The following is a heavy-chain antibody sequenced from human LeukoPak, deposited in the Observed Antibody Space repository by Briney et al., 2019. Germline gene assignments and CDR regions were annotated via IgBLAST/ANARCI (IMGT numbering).Heavy chain of an antibody. CDR3: ARVPSSGYYPLFDY. CDR1: GDSISSGGYY. V-gene: IGHV4-31*03. Sequence: SETLSLTCTVSGDSISSGGYYWSWIRQHPGKGLEWIGYTYYSGSTYYNPSLKSRVTISVDTSKNQFSLKLSSVTAADTAVYYCARVPSSGYYPLFDYWGQGTLVTVSS. J-gene: IGHJ4*02. D-gene: IGHD3-22*01. CDR2: TYYSGST.